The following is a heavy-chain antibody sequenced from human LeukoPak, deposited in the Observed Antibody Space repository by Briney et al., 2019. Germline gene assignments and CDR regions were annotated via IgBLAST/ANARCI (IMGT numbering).Heavy chain of an antibody. CDR3: ARGGGYDWRWFDP. CDR1: GGTFSSYA. J-gene: IGHJ5*02. Sequence: EASVKVSRKASGGTFSSYAISWVRQAPGQGLEWMGGIIPIFGTANYAQKFQGRVTITTDESTSTAYMELSSLRSEDTAVYYCARGGGYDWRWFDPWGQGTLVTVSS. CDR2: IIPIFGTA. D-gene: IGHD5-12*01. V-gene: IGHV1-69*05.